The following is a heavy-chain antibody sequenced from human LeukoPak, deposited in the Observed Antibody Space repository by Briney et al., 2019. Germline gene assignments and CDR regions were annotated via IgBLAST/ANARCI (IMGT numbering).Heavy chain of an antibody. Sequence: RGSLRLSCAASGFTFSSYAMGWVRQAPGKGLEWVSAISGSGGSTYYADSVKGRFTISRDNSKNTLYLQMNSLRAEDTAVYYCAKVEGGAAAGFFDYWGQGTLVTVSS. V-gene: IGHV3-23*01. CDR2: ISGSGGST. J-gene: IGHJ4*02. CDR3: AKVEGGAAAGFFDY. CDR1: GFTFSSYA. D-gene: IGHD6-13*01.